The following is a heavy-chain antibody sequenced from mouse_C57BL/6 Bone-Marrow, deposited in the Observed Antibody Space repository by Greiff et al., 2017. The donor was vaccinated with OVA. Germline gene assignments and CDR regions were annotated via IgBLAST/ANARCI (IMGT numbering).Heavy chain of an antibody. CDR1: GFTFSDYG. V-gene: IGHV5-17*01. J-gene: IGHJ3*01. CDR2: ISSGSSTI. Sequence: EVQLVESGGGLVKPGGSLKLSCAASGFTFSDYGMHWVRQAPEKGLEWVAYISSGSSTIYYADTVKGRFTISRDYAKNTLFLQMTSLRSEDTAMYYCARPHYYGKGAWFAYWGQGTLVTVSA. CDR3: ARPHYYGKGAWFAY. D-gene: IGHD1-1*01.